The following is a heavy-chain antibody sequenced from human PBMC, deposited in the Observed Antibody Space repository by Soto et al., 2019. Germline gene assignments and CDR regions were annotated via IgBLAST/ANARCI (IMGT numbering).Heavy chain of an antibody. Sequence: GASVKVSCKVSGYTLTELSMHWVRQAPGKGLEWMGGFDPEDGETIYAQKFQGRVTMTEDTSTDTAYMELSSLRSEDTAVYYCATLRLEGYYDSSGYYYWFDPWGQGTLVTVSS. J-gene: IGHJ5*02. CDR1: GYTLTELS. D-gene: IGHD3-22*01. V-gene: IGHV1-24*01. CDR3: ATLRLEGYYDSSGYYYWFDP. CDR2: FDPEDGET.